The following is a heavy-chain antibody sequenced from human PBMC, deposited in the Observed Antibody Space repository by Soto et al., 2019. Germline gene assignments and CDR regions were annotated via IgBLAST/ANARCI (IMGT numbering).Heavy chain of an antibody. CDR3: ASSFTVPSAIDY. J-gene: IGHJ4*02. CDR1: GYSFTSYA. CDR2: INAGNGNT. V-gene: IGHV1-3*01. Sequence: ASVKPSCKASGYSFTSYAMHWVRQAPGQRLEWMGWINAGNGNTKYSQKFQGRVTITRDTSASTAYMELSSLRSEDTAVYYCASSFTVPSAIDYWGQGTLVTVSS. D-gene: IGHD2-2*02.